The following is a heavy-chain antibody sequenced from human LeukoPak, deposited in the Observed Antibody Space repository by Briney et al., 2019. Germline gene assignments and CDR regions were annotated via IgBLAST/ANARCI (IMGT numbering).Heavy chain of an antibody. D-gene: IGHD3-10*01. V-gene: IGHV1-69*05. CDR1: GGTFSSYA. CDR3: ARGGAGSGSYYTIDY. CDR2: IIPIFGTA. Sequence: SVKVSCKASGGTFSSYAISWVRQAPGQGLEWMGGIIPIFGTANYAQKFQGRVTITTDESTSTAYMELSRLRSDDTAVYYCARGGAGSGSYYTIDYWGQGTLVTVSS. J-gene: IGHJ4*02.